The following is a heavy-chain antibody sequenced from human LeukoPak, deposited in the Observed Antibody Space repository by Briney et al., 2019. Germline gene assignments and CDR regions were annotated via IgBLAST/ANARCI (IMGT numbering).Heavy chain of an antibody. CDR3: ARAHGNAGNNWFDP. CDR2: IYYSGGT. CDR1: GGSISSGGYY. Sequence: SETLSLTCTVSGGSISSGGYYWSWIRQHPGKGLEWIGYIYYSGGTYYNPSLKSRVTISADTSKNQFSLKLSSVTAADTAVYYCARAHGNAGNNWFDPWGQGTLVTVSS. V-gene: IGHV4-31*03. D-gene: IGHD1-1*01. J-gene: IGHJ5*02.